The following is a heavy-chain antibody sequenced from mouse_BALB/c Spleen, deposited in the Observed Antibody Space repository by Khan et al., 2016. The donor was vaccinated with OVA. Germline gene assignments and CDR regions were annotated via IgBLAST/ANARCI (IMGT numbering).Heavy chain of an antibody. D-gene: IGHD1-1*01. CDR2: ISYSGST. J-gene: IGHJ4*01. V-gene: IGHV3-2*02. Sequence: QLVETGPGLVKPSQSLSLTCTVTGYSITSGYAWNWIRQFPGNKLEWMGYISYSGSTSYNPSLRSRISITRDTSKNQFFLQLNSVTTEDTATYYCARKNYYGYAMDYWGQGTSVTVSS. CDR3: ARKNYYGYAMDY. CDR1: GYSITSGYA.